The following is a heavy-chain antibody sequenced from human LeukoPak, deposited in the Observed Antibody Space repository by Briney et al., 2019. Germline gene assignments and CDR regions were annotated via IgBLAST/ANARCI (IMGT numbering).Heavy chain of an antibody. CDR2: INPKSGGT. D-gene: IGHD3-22*01. J-gene: IGHJ4*02. Sequence: GASVKVSCKASGYTFTGYYMHWVRQAPGQGLEWMGWINPKSGGTKYAQKFQGRVTMTRDTSISTAYLEVSRLKSDDTAFYYCARDPPGSGFGRAYFDYWGQGSLVTVSS. CDR1: GYTFTGYY. CDR3: ARDPPGSGFGRAYFDY. V-gene: IGHV1-2*02.